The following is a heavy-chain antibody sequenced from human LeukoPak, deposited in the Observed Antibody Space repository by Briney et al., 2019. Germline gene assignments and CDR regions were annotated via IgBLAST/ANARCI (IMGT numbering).Heavy chain of an antibody. D-gene: IGHD7-27*01. CDR1: GYTFTGYY. V-gene: IGHV1-2*02. CDR2: INPNSGGT. CDR3: ARGGGSNWGLDY. J-gene: IGHJ4*02. Sequence: ASVKVSCKASGYTFTGYYMHWVRQAPGQGLEWMGWINPNSGGTNYAQKFQGRVFMTRDTSLNTAYMDLSRLRSDDTAVYYCARGGGSNWGLDYWGQGTLVTVSS.